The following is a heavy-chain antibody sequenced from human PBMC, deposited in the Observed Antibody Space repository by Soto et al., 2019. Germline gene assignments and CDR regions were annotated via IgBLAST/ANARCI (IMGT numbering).Heavy chain of an antibody. V-gene: IGHV4-31*03. D-gene: IGHD3-9*01. CDR3: ATETRTVTSYSGAFLY. J-gene: IGHJ4*02. CDR1: GGSISSSGYY. Sequence: SETLSLTCTVSGGSISSSGYYWGWISQHPGTGLERIGHISYSGCTYYNTSLKSRVTISVDTSRNQFSLIVSSVSAADTAVFYFATETRTVTSYSGAFLYWGQGTLVTVSS. CDR2: ISYSGCT.